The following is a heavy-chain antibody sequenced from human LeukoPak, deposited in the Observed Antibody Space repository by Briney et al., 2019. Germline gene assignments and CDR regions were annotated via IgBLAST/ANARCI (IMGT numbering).Heavy chain of an antibody. D-gene: IGHD1-1*01. V-gene: IGHV3-48*01. J-gene: IGHJ4*02. CDR1: GFTFSSYS. CDR3: ARDESGTLTGTGFDY. Sequence: GRSLRLSCAASGFTFSSYSMNWVRQAPGKGLEWVSYISSSSSTIYYADSVKGRFTISRDNAKNSLYLQMNSLRAEDTAVYYCARDESGTLTGTGFDYWGQGTLVTVSS. CDR2: ISSSSSTI.